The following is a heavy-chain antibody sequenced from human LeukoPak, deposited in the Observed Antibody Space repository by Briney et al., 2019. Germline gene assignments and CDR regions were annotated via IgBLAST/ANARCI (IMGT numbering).Heavy chain of an antibody. CDR2: INHSGST. CDR1: GGSFSGYY. D-gene: IGHD2-21*01. Sequence: KPSETLSLTCAVYGGSFSGYYWSWIRQPPGKGLEWIGEINHSGSTNYNPSLKSRVTISVDTSKNQFSLKLGSVTAADTAVYYCARAYPAHWGQGTLVTVSS. J-gene: IGHJ4*02. V-gene: IGHV4-34*01. CDR3: ARAYPAH.